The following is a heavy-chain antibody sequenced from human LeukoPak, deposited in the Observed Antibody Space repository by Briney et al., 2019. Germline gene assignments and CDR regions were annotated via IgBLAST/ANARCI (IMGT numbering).Heavy chain of an antibody. CDR3: ARDLGSSSWYEGYFDY. D-gene: IGHD6-13*01. CDR1: GFTFSDYY. V-gene: IGHV3-11*01. J-gene: IGHJ4*02. CDR2: ISSSGSTI. Sequence: GRSLRLSCAASGFTFSDYYMSWIRQAPGKGLEWVSYISSSGSTISYAGSVKGRFTISRDNAKNSLYLQMNSLRAEDTAVYYCARDLGSSSWYEGYFDYWGQGTLVTVSS.